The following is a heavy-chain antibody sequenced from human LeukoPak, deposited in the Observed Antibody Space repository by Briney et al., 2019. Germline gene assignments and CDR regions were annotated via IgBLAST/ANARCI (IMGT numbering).Heavy chain of an antibody. J-gene: IGHJ4*02. CDR2: IIPIFGTA. Sequence: ASVKVSCKASGGTFSSYAISWVRQAPGQGLEWMGGIIPIFGTANYAQKFQGRVTITADESTSTAYMELSSLRSEDTAVYYCARGGTVVAAPYFDYWGQGTLVTVSS. D-gene: IGHD2-15*01. CDR3: ARGGTVVAAPYFDY. CDR1: GGTFSSYA. V-gene: IGHV1-69*13.